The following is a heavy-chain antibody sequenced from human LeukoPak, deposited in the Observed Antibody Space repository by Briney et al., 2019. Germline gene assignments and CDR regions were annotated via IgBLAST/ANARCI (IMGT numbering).Heavy chain of an antibody. CDR1: GFTFSSYR. Sequence: GGSLRLSCAASGFTFSSYRMNWVRQAPGKGLEWVSSISSSSSYIYYADSVKGRFTISRDNAKNSLYLQMNSLRAEDTAVYYCARDARSGFDPWGQGTLVTVSS. D-gene: IGHD3-3*01. CDR2: ISSSSSYI. CDR3: ARDARSGFDP. V-gene: IGHV3-21*01. J-gene: IGHJ5*02.